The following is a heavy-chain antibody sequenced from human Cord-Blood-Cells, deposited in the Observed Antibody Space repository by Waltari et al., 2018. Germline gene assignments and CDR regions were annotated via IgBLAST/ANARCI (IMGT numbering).Heavy chain of an antibody. Sequence: QVQLVQSGAEVKKPGASVKVSCTAPGYTFTGYYMHWVRQAPGQGLEWMGWINPNSGGTNYAQKFQGWVTMTRDTSISTAYMELSRLRSDDTAVYYCARDALPYYYGMDVWGQGTTVTVSS. CDR2: INPNSGGT. V-gene: IGHV1-2*04. J-gene: IGHJ6*02. CDR1: GYTFTGYY. CDR3: ARDALPYYYGMDV.